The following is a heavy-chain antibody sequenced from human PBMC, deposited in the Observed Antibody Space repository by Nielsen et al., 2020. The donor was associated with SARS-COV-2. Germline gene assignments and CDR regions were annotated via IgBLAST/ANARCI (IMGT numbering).Heavy chain of an antibody. CDR3: ARMIRARWY. CDR1: GFTFSSYG. V-gene: IGHV3-30*03. Sequence: GESLKISCAASGFTFSSYGMHWVRQAPGKGLEWVAVISYDGSNKYYADSVKGRFTISRDNSKNTLYLQMNSLRAEDTAVYYCARMIRARWYWGQGTLVTVSS. J-gene: IGHJ4*02. CDR2: ISYDGSNK. D-gene: IGHD3-16*01.